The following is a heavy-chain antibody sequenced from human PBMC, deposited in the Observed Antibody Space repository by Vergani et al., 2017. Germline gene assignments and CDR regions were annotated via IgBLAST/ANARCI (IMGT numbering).Heavy chain of an antibody. D-gene: IGHD3-22*01. CDR1: GVSITRGNY. Sequence: QVQLQESGPGLLKTSETLSLTCNVSGVSITRGNYWGWVRQSPGTGLGWIASVFHLGTFYYNPSLRSRVRISIDAYNVLSLRLQSVTAADTAVYFCVRDLYSRGPFDVWGQGSLVTVSS. CDR3: VRDLYSRGPFDV. V-gene: IGHV4-38-2*02. J-gene: IGHJ4*01. CDR2: VFHLGTF.